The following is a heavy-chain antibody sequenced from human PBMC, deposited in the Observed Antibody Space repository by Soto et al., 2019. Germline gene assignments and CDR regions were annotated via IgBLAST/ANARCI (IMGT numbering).Heavy chain of an antibody. D-gene: IGHD3-22*01. V-gene: IGHV3-48*02. J-gene: IGHJ6*02. CDR2: ITTTSSTM. Sequence: GGSLRLSCTPFGFVFGDYSMNWVRQAPGKGLEWISYITTTSSTMYYADSVKGRFTISRDNAKNSLYLQMNSLRDEDTAVYYCARDSSGRQYYGMDVWGQGTTVTVSS. CDR3: ARDSSGRQYYGMDV. CDR1: GFVFGDYS.